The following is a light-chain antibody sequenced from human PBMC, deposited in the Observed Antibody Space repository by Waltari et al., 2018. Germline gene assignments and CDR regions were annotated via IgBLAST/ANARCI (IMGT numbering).Light chain of an antibody. CDR2: RSD. J-gene: IGLJ3*02. V-gene: IGLV1-44*01. CDR3: ASWDDSLNGHWV. Sequence: QSVLTQPPSASGTPGQRVTISCSGSASNIGGNLVNWYQQLPGKAPKLLIYRSDQRPSGVPDRFSGSKSGTSASLAIGGLQSEDEADYYYASWDDSLNGHWVFGGGTKVTVL. CDR1: ASNIGGNL.